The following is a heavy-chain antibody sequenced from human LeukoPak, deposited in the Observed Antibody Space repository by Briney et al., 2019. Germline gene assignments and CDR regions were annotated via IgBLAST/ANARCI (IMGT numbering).Heavy chain of an antibody. CDR3: ARGAYYYED. D-gene: IGHD3-22*01. CDR2: ISSSSSTI. V-gene: IGHV3-48*01. CDR1: GFTFSSHS. J-gene: IGHJ4*02. Sequence: QSGGSLRLSCAASGFTFSSHSMNWVRRAPGKGLEWVSYISSSSSTIYYADSVKGRFTISRDNAKNSLYLQMNSLRAEDTAVYYCARGAYYYEDWGQGTLVTVSS.